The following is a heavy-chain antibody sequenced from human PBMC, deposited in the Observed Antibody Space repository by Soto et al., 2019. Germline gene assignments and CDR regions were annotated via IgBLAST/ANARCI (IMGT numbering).Heavy chain of an antibody. J-gene: IGHJ3*02. CDR2: INQSGST. CDR1: GGSFGGYQ. D-gene: IGHD6-13*01. V-gene: IGHV4-34*01. CDR3: ARAVHCSKCFHI. Sequence: PSETLSLTCSVYGGSFGGYQWSWIRQPPVEGLEWIGEINQSGSTNYNPSLKSRVAISVDTSETQFSLRLNSLTAADTAVYYCARAVHCSKCFHICG.